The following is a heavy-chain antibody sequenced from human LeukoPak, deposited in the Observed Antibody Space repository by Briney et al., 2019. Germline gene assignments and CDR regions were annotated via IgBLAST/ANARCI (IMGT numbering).Heavy chain of an antibody. J-gene: IGHJ6*03. CDR3: ARDRRYSSGYYYYYMDV. CDR2: INPNSGGT. V-gene: IGHV1-2*04. Sequence: ASVKVSCKASGYTFTGYYMHWVRQAPGQGLEWMGWINPNSGGTNYAQKFQGWVTMTRDTSISTAYMELSRLRSDDTAVYYCARDRRYSSGYYYYYMDVWGKGTTVTVSS. CDR1: GYTFTGYY. D-gene: IGHD6-19*01.